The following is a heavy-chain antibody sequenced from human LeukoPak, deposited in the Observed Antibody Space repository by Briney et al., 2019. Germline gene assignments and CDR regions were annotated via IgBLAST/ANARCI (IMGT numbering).Heavy chain of an antibody. Sequence: PSETLSLTCTVSGGSISSGAYYWNWIRQYPGKGLEWIGYIYYSGSTYYNPSLKSRVTMSVDTSKNQFSLKLSSVTAADTAVYYCAREVIEDWFDPWGQGTLVTVSS. CDR3: AREVIEDWFDP. J-gene: IGHJ5*02. D-gene: IGHD2/OR15-2a*01. CDR2: IYYSGST. V-gene: IGHV4-31*03. CDR1: GGSISSGAYY.